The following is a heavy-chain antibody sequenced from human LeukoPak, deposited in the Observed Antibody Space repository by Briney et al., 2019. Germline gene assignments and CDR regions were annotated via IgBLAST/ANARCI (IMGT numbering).Heavy chain of an antibody. CDR1: GFTFSDYY. Sequence: GGSLRLSCAASGFTFSDYYMSWIRQAPGKGLEWVSYISSSGSTIYYADSVKGRFTISRDNAKNSLYLQMNSLRAEDTAVYYCARYSSSWTVYCYGMDVWVQGTTVTVSS. V-gene: IGHV3-11*01. CDR2: ISSSGSTI. D-gene: IGHD6-13*01. CDR3: ARYSSSWTVYCYGMDV. J-gene: IGHJ6*02.